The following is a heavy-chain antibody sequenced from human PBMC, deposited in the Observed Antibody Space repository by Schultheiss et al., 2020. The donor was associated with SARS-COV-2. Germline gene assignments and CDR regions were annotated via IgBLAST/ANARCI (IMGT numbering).Heavy chain of an antibody. D-gene: IGHD6-13*01. CDR3: TTDLLQQLGRYYYYGMDV. J-gene: IGHJ6*02. Sequence: GESLKISCAASGFTFSSYWMGWVRQAPGKGLEWVAKINQDGSEKHFVGSVKGRFTISRDNAKNSLYLQMNSLKTEDTAVYYCTTDLLQQLGRYYYYGMDVWGQGTTVTVSS. CDR1: GFTFSSYW. V-gene: IGHV3-7*03. CDR2: INQDGSEK.